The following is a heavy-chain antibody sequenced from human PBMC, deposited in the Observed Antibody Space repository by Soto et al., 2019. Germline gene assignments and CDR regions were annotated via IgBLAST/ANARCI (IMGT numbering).Heavy chain of an antibody. CDR3: ARQIYDSDTGPNFQYYFES. J-gene: IGHJ4*02. CDR1: GYSFAGYW. Sequence: GESLKISCKGSGYSFAGYWITWVRQKPGKGLEWMGRIDPSDSQTYYSPSFRGHVTISVTKSITTVFLQWSSLRASDTAMYYCARQIYDSDTGPNFQYYFESWGQGTPVTVSS. D-gene: IGHD3-22*01. V-gene: IGHV5-10-1*01. CDR2: IDPSDSQT.